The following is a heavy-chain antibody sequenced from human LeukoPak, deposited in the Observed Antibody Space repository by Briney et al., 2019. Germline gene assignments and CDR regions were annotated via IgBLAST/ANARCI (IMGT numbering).Heavy chain of an antibody. CDR3: ARYYYDSSGYYYFDY. CDR2: INWNGGST. J-gene: IGHJ4*02. D-gene: IGHD3-22*01. CDR1: GFTFSRYS. Sequence: GGSLRLSCAASGFTFSRYSMNWVRQAPGKGLEWVSGINWNGGSTGYADSVKGRFTISRDNAKNSLYLQMNSLRAEDTALYYCARYYYDSSGYYYFDYWGQGTLVTVSS. V-gene: IGHV3-20*04.